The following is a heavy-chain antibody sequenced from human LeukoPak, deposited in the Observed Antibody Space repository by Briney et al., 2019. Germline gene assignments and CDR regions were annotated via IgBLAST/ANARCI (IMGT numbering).Heavy chain of an antibody. CDR2: ISAYNGNT. CDR3: ARVRRIVVPADRGYYYMDV. Sequence: ASVKVSCKASGYTFTSYGISWVRQAPGQGLEWMGWISAYNGNTNYAQKLQGRVTITADESTSTAYMELSSLRSEDTAVYYCARVRRIVVPADRGYYYMDVWGKGTTVTVSS. V-gene: IGHV1-18*01. CDR1: GYTFTSYG. J-gene: IGHJ6*03. D-gene: IGHD2-2*01.